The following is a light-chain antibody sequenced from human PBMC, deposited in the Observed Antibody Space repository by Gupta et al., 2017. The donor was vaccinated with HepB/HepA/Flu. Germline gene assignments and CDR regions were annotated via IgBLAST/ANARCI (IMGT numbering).Light chain of an antibody. CDR1: QTINNF. V-gene: IGKV1-39*01. CDR2: GAS. J-gene: IGKJ1*01. CDR3: QQSYRLRT. Sequence: DIQMTQSPSSLSASVGDRVTITCRASQTINNFLHWYQQKPGKAPKLLIYGASSGQGGVPSRFSGSGYEKDFTLTSTRRQTEDVAIYYGQQSYRLRTFGQGTKVEIK.